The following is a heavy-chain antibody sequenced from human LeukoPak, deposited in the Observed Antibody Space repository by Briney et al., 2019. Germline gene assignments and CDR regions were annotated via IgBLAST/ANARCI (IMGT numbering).Heavy chain of an antibody. CDR1: GFTFDDYA. CDR2: ISWNSGSI. Sequence: GGSLRLSCVASGFTFDDYAMHWVRQAPGKGLEWVSGISWNSGSIGYADSVKGRFTIPRDNAKNSLYLQMNSLRAEDTALYYCAKDMSVAGHDAFDIWGQGTMVTVSS. CDR3: AKDMSVAGHDAFDI. J-gene: IGHJ3*02. V-gene: IGHV3-9*01. D-gene: IGHD6-19*01.